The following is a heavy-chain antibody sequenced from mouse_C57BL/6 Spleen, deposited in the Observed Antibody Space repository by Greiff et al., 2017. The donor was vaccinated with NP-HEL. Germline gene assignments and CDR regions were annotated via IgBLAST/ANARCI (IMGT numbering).Heavy chain of an antibody. CDR2: ISAGGGYT. CDR1: GFTFSSYA. D-gene: IGHD1-2*01. V-gene: IGHV5-4*01. CDR3: AREGLLRLYLDY. J-gene: IGHJ2*01. Sequence: EVKLVESGGGLVKPGGSLKLSCAASGFTFSSYAMSWVRQTPEKRLEWVATISAGGGYTYYPDNVKGRFTLSRDNAKNNLYLQMSHLKSEDTAMYYCAREGLLRLYLDYWGQGTTLTVSS.